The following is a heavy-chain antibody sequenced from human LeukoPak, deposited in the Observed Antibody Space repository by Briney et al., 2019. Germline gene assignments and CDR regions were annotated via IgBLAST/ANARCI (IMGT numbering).Heavy chain of an antibody. Sequence: GGSLRLSCVASGFTVSKNYISWVRQAPGKGLEWVSFIDSADGTDYADSVRVRFTISRDNSQNTVFLQMDTLKVDDTAVYFCARSLQGYYSSSEPLPYYFTSWGLGTLVTVSS. J-gene: IGHJ4*02. CDR3: ARSLQGYYSSSEPLPYYFTS. D-gene: IGHD3-10*01. CDR1: GFTVSKNY. CDR2: IDSADGT. V-gene: IGHV3-53*01.